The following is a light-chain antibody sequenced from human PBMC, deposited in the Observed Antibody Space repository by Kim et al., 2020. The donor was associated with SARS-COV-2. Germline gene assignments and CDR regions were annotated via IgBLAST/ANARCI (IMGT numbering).Light chain of an antibody. CDR1: KLGDKY. CDR2: QDS. J-gene: IGLJ3*02. V-gene: IGLV3-1*01. CDR3: QAWDSSTAWV. Sequence: SPGQTASITCSGDKLGDKYACWYQQKPGQSPVLVIYQDSKRPSGTPERFSGSNSGNTATLTISGTQAMDEADYYCQAWDSSTAWVFGGGTQLTVL.